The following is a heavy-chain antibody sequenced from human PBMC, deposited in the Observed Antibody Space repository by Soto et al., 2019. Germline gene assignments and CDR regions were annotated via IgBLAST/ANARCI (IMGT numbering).Heavy chain of an antibody. CDR3: ARSPPAAIWFDP. CDR1: RGSISSGDYC. V-gene: IGHV4-30-4*01. CDR2: IYYSGTT. J-gene: IGHJ5*02. Sequence: SETLSLTCTVSRGSISSGDYCWSWIRQPPGKGLEWIGFIYYSGTTYYNPSLKSRVTISIDTSKNQFSLKLRSVTAADTAMYYCARSPPAAIWFDPWGLGTLVTVSS. D-gene: IGHD2-2*01.